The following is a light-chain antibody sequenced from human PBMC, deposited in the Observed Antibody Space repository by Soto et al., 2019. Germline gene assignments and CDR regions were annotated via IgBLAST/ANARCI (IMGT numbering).Light chain of an antibody. CDR2: RTS. V-gene: IGKV3-20*01. CDR3: QHYGNSLWT. CDR1: ESVSSSF. Sequence: EVVLTQSPGTLSLSPGERATLSCRASESVSSSFLTWYQQKPGQAPRLLIYRTSNRVTGIPDRFSGSGSGTDFTLTISRLEPEDFAVYFCQHYGNSLWTVGQGTKVEI. J-gene: IGKJ1*01.